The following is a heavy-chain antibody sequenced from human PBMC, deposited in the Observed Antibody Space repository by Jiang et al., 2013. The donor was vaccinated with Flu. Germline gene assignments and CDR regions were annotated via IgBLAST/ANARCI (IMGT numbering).Heavy chain of an antibody. Sequence: TLACTFSGFSLSTTGVGVGWIRQPPGRPWSGLHSFIGMMISATAPSLKSRLTITKDTSKNQVVLTMTNMDPVDTATYYCAHRRSQLTTVTTLTYDAFDIWGQGTMVTVSS. CDR2: FIGMMI. V-gene: IGHV2-5*02. D-gene: IGHD4-17*01. J-gene: IGHJ3*02. CDR1: GFSLSTTGVG. CDR3: AHRRSQLTTVTTLTYDAFDI.